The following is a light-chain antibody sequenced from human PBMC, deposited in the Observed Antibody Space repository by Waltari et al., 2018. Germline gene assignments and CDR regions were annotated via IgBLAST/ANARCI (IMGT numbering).Light chain of an antibody. Sequence: DIQITQSPSSLSASVGDRVTITCRASQTISNYLNWYQKKPGKAPKPLIYAASSLQSGVPSRFSGSGSGTDFSLTISSLQPEDFATYYCQQSSNTPRTFGQGTKVEIK. CDR2: AAS. J-gene: IGKJ1*01. CDR1: QTISNY. V-gene: IGKV1-39*01. CDR3: QQSSNTPRT.